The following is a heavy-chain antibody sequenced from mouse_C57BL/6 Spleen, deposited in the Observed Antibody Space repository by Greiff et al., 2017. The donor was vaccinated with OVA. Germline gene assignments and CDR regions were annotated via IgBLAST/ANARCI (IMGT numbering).Heavy chain of an antibody. J-gene: IGHJ2*01. CDR3: ARWYYGSSYGFDY. D-gene: IGHD1-1*01. Sequence: VQLQQPGAELVKPGASVKMSCKASGYTFTSYWITWVKQRPGQGLEWIGDIYPGSGSTNYNEKFKSKATLTVDTSSSTAYMQLSSLTSEDSAVYYCARWYYGSSYGFDYWGQGTTLTVSS. V-gene: IGHV1-55*01. CDR1: GYTFTSYW. CDR2: IYPGSGST.